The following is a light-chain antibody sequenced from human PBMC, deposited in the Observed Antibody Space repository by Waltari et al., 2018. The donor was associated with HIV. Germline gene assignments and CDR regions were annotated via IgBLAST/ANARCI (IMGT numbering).Light chain of an antibody. CDR1: QSVRNN. J-gene: IGKJ4*01. CDR2: GAS. V-gene: IGKV3-15*01. CDR3: QQYNDWPLT. Sequence: EIVMTQSPATLSVSPGVRVTLPCRASQSVRNNLAWYQQKPGQSPRLLIYGASTRATGIPVTFSGRGSGTEFTLTISSLQSEDFAIYYCQQYNDWPLTFGGGTKVDI.